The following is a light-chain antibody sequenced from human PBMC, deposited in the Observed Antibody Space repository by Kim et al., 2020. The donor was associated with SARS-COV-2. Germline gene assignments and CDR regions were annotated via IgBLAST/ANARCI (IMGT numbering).Light chain of an antibody. V-gene: IGKV3-15*01. J-gene: IGKJ2*01. CDR1: QSPSSL. Sequence: SPGNTATLSDTATQSPSSLFVWYQQTPGQPPRLLCYGASTRATGIPARFSGSGSGTEFTLTISRLQSEDFAVYYCQQDHNRPPFTFGQGTKLEI. CDR3: QQDHNRPPFT. CDR2: GAS.